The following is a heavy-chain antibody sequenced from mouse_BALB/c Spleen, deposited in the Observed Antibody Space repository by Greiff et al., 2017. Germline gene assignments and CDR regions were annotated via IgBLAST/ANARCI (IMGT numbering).Heavy chain of an antibody. J-gene: IGHJ1*01. Sequence: VQLQQPGAELVKPGASVKLSCKASGYTFTSYWMHWVKQRPGQGLEWIGEINPSNGRTNYNEKFKSKATLTVDKSSSTAYMQLSSLTSEDSAVYYCARRITTEYFDVWGAGTTVTVSS. V-gene: IGHV1S81*02. D-gene: IGHD2-4*01. CDR1: GYTFTSYW. CDR3: ARRITTEYFDV. CDR2: INPSNGRT.